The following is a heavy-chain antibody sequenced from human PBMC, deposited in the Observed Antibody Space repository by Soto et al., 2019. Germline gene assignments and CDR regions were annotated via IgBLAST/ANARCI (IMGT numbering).Heavy chain of an antibody. V-gene: IGHV1-18*04. J-gene: IGHJ6*02. CDR2: ISAYNGNT. D-gene: IGHD7-27*01. CDR1: GYTFTSYG. CDR3: ARVKAGEGYYYYYGMDV. Sequence: ASVKVSCKASGYTFTSYGISWVRQAPGQGLEWMGWISAYNGNTNYAQKLQGRVTMTTDTSTSTAYMELRSLRSDETAVYYCARVKAGEGYYYYYGMDVWGQGPTMTV.